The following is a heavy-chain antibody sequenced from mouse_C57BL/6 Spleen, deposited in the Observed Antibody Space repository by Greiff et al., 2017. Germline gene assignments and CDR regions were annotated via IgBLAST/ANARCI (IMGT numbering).Heavy chain of an antibody. V-gene: IGHV6-3*01. Sequence: EVKLVESGGGLVQPGGSMKLSCVASGFTFSNYWMNWVRQSPEKGLEWVAQIRLKSDNYATHYAESVKGRFTISRDDSKSSVYLQMNNLRAEDTGMYYCTGPNYSREDWYFDVWGTGTTVTVSS. CDR3: TGPNYSREDWYFDV. J-gene: IGHJ1*03. CDR2: IRLKSDNYAT. CDR1: GFTFSNYW. D-gene: IGHD2-5*01.